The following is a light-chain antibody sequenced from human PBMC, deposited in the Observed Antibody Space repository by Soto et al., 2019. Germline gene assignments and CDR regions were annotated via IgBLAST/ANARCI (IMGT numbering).Light chain of an antibody. V-gene: IGKV1-9*01. CDR3: QQRNSYLIT. CDR1: QGISSY. J-gene: IGKJ5*01. Sequence: DIQLTQAPSFLSASVGDRVTITCRASQGISSYLAWYQQKRGKAPKLLMSTASTLQSGVPSRFSSSGAGTEFPLTISSLQPEDFATYYCQQRNSYLITYGQGTRLEL. CDR2: TAS.